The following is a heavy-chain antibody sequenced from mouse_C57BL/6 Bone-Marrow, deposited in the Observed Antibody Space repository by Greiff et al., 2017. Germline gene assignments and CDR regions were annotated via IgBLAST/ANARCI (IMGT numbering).Heavy chain of an antibody. CDR1: GFSLTSYG. CDR2: ICSGGST. Sequence: VKVVESGPGLVQPSQSLSITCTVSGFSLTSYGVHWVRQSPGKGLEWLGVICSGGSTDYNAAFISRLSISKDNSKSHVFFKMNSLQADDTAIYYCARRGNYYGREFAYWGQGTLVTVSA. V-gene: IGHV2-2*01. D-gene: IGHD1-1*01. CDR3: ARRGNYYGREFAY. J-gene: IGHJ3*01.